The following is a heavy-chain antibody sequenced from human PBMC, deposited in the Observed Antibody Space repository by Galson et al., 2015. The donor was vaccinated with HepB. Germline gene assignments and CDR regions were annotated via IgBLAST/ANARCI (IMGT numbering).Heavy chain of an antibody. CDR3: ARVGGDMGATTKYYYGVDV. V-gene: IGHV4-31*03. D-gene: IGHD1-26*01. J-gene: IGHJ6*02. CDR2: IYYSGST. Sequence: TLSLTCTVSGGSISSGSYYWSWIRQNPGKGLEWIGDIYYSGSTNYNPSLKSRITISVDTSKNQFSLKLSSVTAADTAAYYCARVGGDMGATTKYYYGVDVWGQGTTVTVSS. CDR1: GGSISSGSYY.